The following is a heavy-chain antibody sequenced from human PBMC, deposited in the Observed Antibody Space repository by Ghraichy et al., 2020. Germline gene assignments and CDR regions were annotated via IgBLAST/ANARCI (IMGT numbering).Heavy chain of an antibody. V-gene: IGHV4-39*01. CDR1: GGSTSSSSYY. CDR2: IYYSGST. Sequence: SETLSLTCTVSGGSTSSSSYYWGWIRQSPRKGLEWIGSIYYSGSTYYNPSLKSRVTISVDTSKNQFSLKLSSVTAADTAVYYCARAPSGSYGVYFDYWGQGTLVTVSS. D-gene: IGHD1-26*01. J-gene: IGHJ4*02. CDR3: ARAPSGSYGVYFDY.